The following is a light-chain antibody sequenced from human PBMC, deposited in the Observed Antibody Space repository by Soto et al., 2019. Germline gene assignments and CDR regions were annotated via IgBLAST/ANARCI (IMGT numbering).Light chain of an antibody. CDR2: EVS. CDR1: SSDVGGYNH. Sequence: QSALTQPASVSGSPGQSITISCTGTSSDVGGYNHVSWYQHHPGKAPKLMIYEVSNRPSGVSNRFSGSKSGNTASLTISGLQAEDEAAYYCSSYASSSPLGVFGTRTKLTVL. CDR3: SSYASSSPLGV. J-gene: IGLJ1*01. V-gene: IGLV2-14*01.